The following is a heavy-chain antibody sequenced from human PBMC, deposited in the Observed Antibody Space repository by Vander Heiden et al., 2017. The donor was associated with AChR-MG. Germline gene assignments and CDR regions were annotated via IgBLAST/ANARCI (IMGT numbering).Heavy chain of an antibody. CDR2: IFSNDEK. J-gene: IGHJ6*02. CDR3: ARIRRQAGYYYGMDV. V-gene: IGHV2-26*01. CDR1: GFSLSNARMG. Sequence: QVTLKESGPVLVKPTETLTLTCTVSGFSLSNARMGVSWIRQPPGTALEWLAHIFSNDEKSYNTSLKSRLTISKDTSKSQVVLTMTNMDPVDTATYYCARIRRQAGYYYGMDVWGQGTTVTVSS.